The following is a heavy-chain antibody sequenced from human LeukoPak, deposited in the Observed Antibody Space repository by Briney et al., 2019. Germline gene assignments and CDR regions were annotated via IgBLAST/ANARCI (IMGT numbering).Heavy chain of an antibody. CDR3: ARVVVVVSAANVSTARYYYYYMDV. CDR2: INWNGGST. Sequence: GGSLRLSCAASGFTFDDYGMSWVRQAPGKGLEWVSGINWNGGSTGYADSVKGRFTISRDNAKNSLYLQMNSLRAEDTALYYCARVVVVVSAANVSTARYYYYYMDVWGKGTAVTVSS. CDR1: GFTFDDYG. D-gene: IGHD2-2*01. J-gene: IGHJ6*03. V-gene: IGHV3-20*04.